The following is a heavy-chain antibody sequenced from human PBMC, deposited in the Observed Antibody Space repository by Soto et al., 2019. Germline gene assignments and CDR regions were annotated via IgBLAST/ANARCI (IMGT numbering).Heavy chain of an antibody. D-gene: IGHD6-13*01. J-gene: IGHJ6*02. CDR3: ARDRGAAAAYYYYYYGMDV. Sequence: GGSLRLSCAASGFTFSSYSMNWVRQAPGKGLEWVSSISSSSSYIYYADSVKGRFTISRDNAKSSLYLQMNSLRAEDTAVYYCARDRGAAAAYYYYYYGMDVWGQGTTVTVSS. V-gene: IGHV3-21*01. CDR1: GFTFSSYS. CDR2: ISSSSSYI.